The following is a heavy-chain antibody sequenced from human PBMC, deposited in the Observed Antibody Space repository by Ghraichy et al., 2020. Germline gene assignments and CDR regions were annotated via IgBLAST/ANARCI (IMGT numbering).Heavy chain of an antibody. CDR3: ASMPSLSGYYYYGMDV. J-gene: IGHJ6*02. Sequence: SQTLSLTCAVYGGSFSGYYWSWIRQPPGKGLEWIGEINHSGSTNYNPSLKSRVTISVDTSKNQFSLKLSSVTAADTAVYYCASMPSLSGYYYYGMDVWGQGTTVTVSS. CDR1: GGSFSGYY. D-gene: IGHD2/OR15-2a*01. V-gene: IGHV4-34*01. CDR2: INHSGST.